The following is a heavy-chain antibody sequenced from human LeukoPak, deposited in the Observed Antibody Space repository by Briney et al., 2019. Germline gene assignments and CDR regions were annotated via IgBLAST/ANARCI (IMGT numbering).Heavy chain of an antibody. Sequence: KPGGSLRLSCAASGFTFSSYSMNWVRQAPGKGLEWVSSISSSSSYIYYADSVKGRFTISRDNAKNSLYPQMNSLRAEDTAVYYCARGGDSGYDPDYWGQGTLVTVSS. CDR3: ARGGDSGYDPDY. J-gene: IGHJ4*02. CDR1: GFTFSSYS. V-gene: IGHV3-21*04. D-gene: IGHD5-12*01. CDR2: ISSSSSYI.